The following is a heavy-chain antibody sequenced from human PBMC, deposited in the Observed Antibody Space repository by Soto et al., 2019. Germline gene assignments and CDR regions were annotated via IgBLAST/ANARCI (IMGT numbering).Heavy chain of an antibody. J-gene: IGHJ6*02. D-gene: IGHD3-3*01. CDR3: AVSLYGVVLHYYYRTDV. V-gene: IGHV1-69*01. CDR2: IIPMFGSA. Sequence: QVQLVQSGAEVRKPGSSVKVSCKASGGSFSNFAFSWVRQAPGQGLEWMGGIIPMFGSANYAQEFLGRVTFTADDSTSTAYMEISGLTFEDTAFYYCAVSLYGVVLHYYYRTDVWGPGTSVTVSS. CDR1: GGSFSNFA.